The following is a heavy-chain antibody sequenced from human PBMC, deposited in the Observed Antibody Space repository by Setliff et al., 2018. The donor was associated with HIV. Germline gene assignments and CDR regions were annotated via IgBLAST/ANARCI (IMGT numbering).Heavy chain of an antibody. CDR3: AYSGRQLRGPYFDF. V-gene: IGHV4-31*08. Sequence: SETLSLTCTVSGGSISSGDYYWSWIRQHPGKGLEWIGYIYYSGSTYYNPSLKSRLTVTKDTSKNRVVFTMTNMDPVDTATYYCAYSGRQLRGPYFDFWGQGTPVTVSS. CDR1: GGSISSGDYY. CDR2: IYYSGST. J-gene: IGHJ4*02. D-gene: IGHD1-1*01.